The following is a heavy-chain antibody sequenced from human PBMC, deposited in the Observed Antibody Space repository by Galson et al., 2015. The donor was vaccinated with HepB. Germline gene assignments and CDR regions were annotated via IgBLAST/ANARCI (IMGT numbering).Heavy chain of an antibody. J-gene: IGHJ1*01. CDR1: GGSISSYS. CDR3: ARGTTAAGAAEYFQH. D-gene: IGHD6-13*01. Sequence: ETLSLTCTGSGGSISSYSWSWIRQPPGKGLEWIGYIYYSGSTNYNPSLKSRVTISVDTSKNQFSLKLSSVTAADTAVYYCARGTTAAGAAEYFQHWGQGTLVTVSS. V-gene: IGHV4-59*01. CDR2: IYYSGST.